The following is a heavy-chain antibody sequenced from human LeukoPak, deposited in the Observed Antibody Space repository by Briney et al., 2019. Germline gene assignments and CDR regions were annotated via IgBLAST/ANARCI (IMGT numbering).Heavy chain of an antibody. CDR2: IGVTGRT. V-gene: IGHV3-23*01. J-gene: IGHJ4*02. CDR3: AKVLTCSGGTCYYFEY. Sequence: GGSLRLSCAASGFTFSSYAMNWVRQAPGKGLQWVSAIGVTGRTYYADSVKGRFTISRDNSKNTLYLQMNSLRAEDTAVYYCAKVLTCSGGTCYYFEYWGQGTLVTVSP. CDR1: GFTFSSYA. D-gene: IGHD2-15*01.